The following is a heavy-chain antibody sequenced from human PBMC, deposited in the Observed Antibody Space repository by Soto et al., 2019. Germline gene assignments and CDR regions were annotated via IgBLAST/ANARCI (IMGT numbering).Heavy chain of an antibody. CDR1: GGTFSSYS. CDR2: IIPIFGTA. V-gene: IGHV1-69*13. CDR3: ARGRTTVTTLLYYYGMDV. D-gene: IGHD4-17*01. Sequence: SVKVSCKASGGTFSSYSISRVLQAPGQGLEWMGGIIPIFGTANYAQKFQGRVTITADESTSTAYMELSSLRSEDTAVYYCARGRTTVTTLLYYYGMDVWGQGTTVTVSS. J-gene: IGHJ6*02.